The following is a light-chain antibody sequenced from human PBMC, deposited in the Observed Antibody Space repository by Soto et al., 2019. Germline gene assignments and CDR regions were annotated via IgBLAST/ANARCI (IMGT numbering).Light chain of an antibody. CDR2: NVS. V-gene: IGLV2-14*01. J-gene: IGLJ2*01. CDR1: SSDVGGYHY. Sequence: QSALTQPASVSGSPGQSITISCTGTSSDVGGYHYVSWYQQHPGKAPKLIIYNVSNRPSGVSNRFSGSKSGNTASLTISGLQAEDEGHYYCSSFTSSNTVLFGGGTKLTVL. CDR3: SSFTSSNTVL.